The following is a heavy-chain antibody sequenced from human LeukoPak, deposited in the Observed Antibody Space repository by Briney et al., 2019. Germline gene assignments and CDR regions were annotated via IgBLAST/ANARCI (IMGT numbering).Heavy chain of an antibody. CDR2: ISAYNGNT. CDR1: GYTFTSYG. Sequence: ASVKVSCKASGYTFTSYGISWVRQAPGQGLEWMGWISAYNGNTNYAQKLQGRVTMTTDTSTSTAYMELRSLRSDDTAVYYCAREESVVPAMNYFDYWSQGTLVTVSS. V-gene: IGHV1-18*01. D-gene: IGHD2-2*01. J-gene: IGHJ4*02. CDR3: AREESVVPAMNYFDY.